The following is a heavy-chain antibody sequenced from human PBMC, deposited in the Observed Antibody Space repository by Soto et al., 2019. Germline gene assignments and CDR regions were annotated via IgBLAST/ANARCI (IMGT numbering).Heavy chain of an antibody. D-gene: IGHD3-3*01. V-gene: IGHV3-30*03. J-gene: IGHJ1*01. CDR2: ISYDGSNK. CDR1: GFTFSSYG. CDR3: AYLNFGGRSRYLNFYH. Sequence: GWSLRLSCAASGFTFSSYGMHWVRQAPGKGLEWVAVISYDGSNKYYADSVKGRFTISRDNSKNTLYLQMNSLRAEDTAVYYCAYLNFGGRSRYLNFYHGGQLSLLPTSS.